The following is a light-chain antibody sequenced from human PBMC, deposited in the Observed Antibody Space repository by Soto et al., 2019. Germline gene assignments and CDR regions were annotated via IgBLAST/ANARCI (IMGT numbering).Light chain of an antibody. Sequence: DIQMTQSPSTLSASVGDRVTITCRASQSISSWLAWYQQTPGKAPKLLIYKTSSLESGVPSRFSGSGSGTEFTLTISSLQPDDFATYYCQQYNSWTFGQGTKVDI. J-gene: IGKJ1*01. CDR2: KTS. CDR3: QQYNSWT. V-gene: IGKV1-5*03. CDR1: QSISSW.